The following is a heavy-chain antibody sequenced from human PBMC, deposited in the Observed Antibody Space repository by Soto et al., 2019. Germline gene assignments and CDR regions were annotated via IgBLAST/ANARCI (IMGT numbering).Heavy chain of an antibody. Sequence: QMQLVQSAAEVREPGTSVRVSCRASGFDFGSFGIQFLRQTRGRGLEWIGWIVVVPGSTNYARQFQGRVAISRDMSSSTAYLDLYDLKSDDTAVYFCSADHPHMAMGWPVWGQGTTVTVSS. V-gene: IGHV1-58*02. CDR2: IVVVPGST. CDR3: SADHPHMAMGWPV. D-gene: IGHD1-26*01. CDR1: GFDFGSFG. J-gene: IGHJ6*02.